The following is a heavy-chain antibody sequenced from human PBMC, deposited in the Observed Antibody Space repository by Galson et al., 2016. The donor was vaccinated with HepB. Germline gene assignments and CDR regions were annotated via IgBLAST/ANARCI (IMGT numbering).Heavy chain of an antibody. J-gene: IGHJ4*02. Sequence: SLRLSCAASGFTFDDHGLSWVLQVPGKGLEWVSGINWNGGSTGYADSVKGRFTISRDNAKNSLYLQMNSLGAEDTALYHCARGPFLYSSSWYYFDYWGQGTLVTVSS. D-gene: IGHD6-13*01. CDR2: INWNGGST. CDR1: GFTFDDHG. V-gene: IGHV3-20*01. CDR3: ARGPFLYSSSWYYFDY.